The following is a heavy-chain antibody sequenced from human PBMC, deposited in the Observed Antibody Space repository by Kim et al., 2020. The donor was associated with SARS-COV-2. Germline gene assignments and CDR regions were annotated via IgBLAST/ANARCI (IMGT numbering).Heavy chain of an antibody. V-gene: IGHV4-34*01. CDR2: INHSGST. Sequence: SETLSLTCAVYGGSFSGYYWSWIRQPPGKGLEWIGEINHSGSTNYNPSLKSRITISVDTSKNQFSLKLSSGTAADTAVYYCASGHDYGAVGYYYGLDVWGQGTTVTVSS. J-gene: IGHJ6*02. CDR3: ASGHDYGAVGYYYGLDV. D-gene: IGHD4-17*01. CDR1: GGSFSGYY.